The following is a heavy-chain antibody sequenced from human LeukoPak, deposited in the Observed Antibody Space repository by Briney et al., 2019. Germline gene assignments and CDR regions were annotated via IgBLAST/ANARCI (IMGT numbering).Heavy chain of an antibody. Sequence: SETLSLTCTVSGGSISGYYWSWIRQPPGKGLEWIGEINHSGSTNYNPSLKSRVTISVDTSKNQFSLKLSSVTAADTAVYYCARVFMTYYYYGMDVWGQGTTVTVSS. CDR2: INHSGST. V-gene: IGHV4-34*01. CDR3: ARVFMTYYYYGMDV. D-gene: IGHD2-21*02. J-gene: IGHJ6*02. CDR1: GGSISGYY.